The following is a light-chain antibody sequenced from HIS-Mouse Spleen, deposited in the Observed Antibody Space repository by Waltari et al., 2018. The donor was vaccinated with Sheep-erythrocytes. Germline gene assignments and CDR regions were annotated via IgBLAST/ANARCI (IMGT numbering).Light chain of an antibody. Sequence: SYELTQPPSVSVSPGQTASITCSGDKLGDKYACWYQQKPGQSPVLVIYQDSKRPSGVSNRFSGSKSGHTASLTISGLQAEDEADYYCCSYAGSSTLVFGGGTKLTVL. V-gene: IGLV3-1*01. CDR3: CSYAGSSTLV. CDR1: KLGDKY. CDR2: QDS. J-gene: IGLJ2*01.